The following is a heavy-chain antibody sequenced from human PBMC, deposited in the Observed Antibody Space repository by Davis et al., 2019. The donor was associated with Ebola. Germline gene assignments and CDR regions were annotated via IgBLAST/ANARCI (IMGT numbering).Heavy chain of an antibody. CDR3: ARGDRDDYVWGSYRRYFDY. J-gene: IGHJ4*02. D-gene: IGHD3-16*02. Sequence: GESLKIPCAASGFTFSSYEMNWVRQAPGKGLEWISYISSSGSTIYYADSVKGRFTISRDNAKNSLYLQMNSLRAEDTAVYYCARGDRDDYVWGSYRRYFDYWGQGTLVTVSS. V-gene: IGHV3-48*03. CDR1: GFTFSSYE. CDR2: ISSSGSTI.